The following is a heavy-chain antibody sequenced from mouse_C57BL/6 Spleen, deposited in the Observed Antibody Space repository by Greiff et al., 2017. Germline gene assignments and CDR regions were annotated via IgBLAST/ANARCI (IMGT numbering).Heavy chain of an antibody. CDR3: ASSWHYGSSQYPSY. J-gene: IGHJ2*01. Sequence: VQLQQPGAELVMPGASVKLSCKASGYTFTSYWMHWVKQRPGQGLEWIGEIDPSDSYTNYNQKFKGKSTLTVDKSSSTSYMQLSSLTSEDSAFYYGASSWHYGSSQYPSYWGQGTTLTVSS. D-gene: IGHD1-1*01. CDR2: IDPSDSYT. CDR1: GYTFTSYW. V-gene: IGHV1-69*01.